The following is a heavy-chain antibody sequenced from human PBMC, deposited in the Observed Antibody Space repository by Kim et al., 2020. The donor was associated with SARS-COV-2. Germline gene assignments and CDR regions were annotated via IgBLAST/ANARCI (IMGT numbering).Heavy chain of an antibody. V-gene: IGHV4-34*01. D-gene: IGHD6-13*01. J-gene: IGHJ4*02. CDR1: GGSFSGYY. Sequence: SETLSLTCAVYGGSFSGYYWSWIRQPPGKGLEWIGEINHSGSTNYNPSLKSRVTISVDTSKNQFSLKLSSVTAADTAVYYCARDPPSIAAAGRHFDYWGQGTLVTVSS. CDR2: INHSGST. CDR3: ARDPPSIAAAGRHFDY.